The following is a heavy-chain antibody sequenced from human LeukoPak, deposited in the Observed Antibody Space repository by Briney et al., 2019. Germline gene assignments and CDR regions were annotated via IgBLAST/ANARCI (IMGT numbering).Heavy chain of an antibody. V-gene: IGHV3-53*01. D-gene: IGHD1-26*01. J-gene: IGHJ4*02. CDR1: GFTVSSNY. Sequence: GGSLRLSCAASGFTVSSNYMSWVRQAPGKGLEWVSSISGNGAHPYYADSVRGRFTISRDNSKSTLYLQMNSLSVEDMAVYFCARSTAPTRHFDSWGRGTRVTVSS. CDR3: ARSTAPTRHFDS. CDR2: SGNGAHP.